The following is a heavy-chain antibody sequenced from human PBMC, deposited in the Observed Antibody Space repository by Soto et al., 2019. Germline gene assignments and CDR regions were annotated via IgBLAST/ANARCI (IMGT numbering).Heavy chain of an antibody. D-gene: IGHD2-2*03. J-gene: IGHJ4*02. Sequence: PSETLSLTCAVSGDSISSGYHWAWIRQSPGKGLEWVASIYHTVTTYYNPSLTSRVNISVDTSRNQFSLKLTSVTAADSAVYYCARTHTVGYYPYWGQGKLVTVSS. CDR2: IYHTVTT. CDR1: GDSISSGYH. V-gene: IGHV4-38-2*01. CDR3: ARTHTVGYYPY.